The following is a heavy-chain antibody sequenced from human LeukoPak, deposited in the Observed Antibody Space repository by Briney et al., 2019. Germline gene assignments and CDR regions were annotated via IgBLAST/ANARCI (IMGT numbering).Heavy chain of an antibody. J-gene: IGHJ4*02. CDR3: ARAYDILTGYYLDY. V-gene: IGHV4-59*01. Sequence: SETLSLTCTVSGGSISSYYRSWIRQPPGKGLEWIGYIYYSGSTNYNPSLKSRVTISVDTSKNQFSLKLSSVTAADTAVYYCARAYDILTGYYLDYWGQGTLVTVSS. CDR2: IYYSGST. D-gene: IGHD3-9*01. CDR1: GGSISSYY.